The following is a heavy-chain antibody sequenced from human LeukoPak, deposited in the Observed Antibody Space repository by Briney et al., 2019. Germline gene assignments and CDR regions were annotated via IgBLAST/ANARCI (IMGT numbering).Heavy chain of an antibody. J-gene: IGHJ4*02. CDR3: ARGGRWFGELLGFDY. V-gene: IGHV4-30-4*01. D-gene: IGHD3-10*01. CDR1: GGSISSGDYY. CDR2: IYYSGST. Sequence: SQTLSLTCTVSGGSISSGDYYWSWIRQPPGKGLEWIGYIYYSGSTYYNPSLKSRVTISVDTSKNQFSLKLSSVTAADTAVYYCARGGRWFGELLGFDYWGQGTLVTVSS.